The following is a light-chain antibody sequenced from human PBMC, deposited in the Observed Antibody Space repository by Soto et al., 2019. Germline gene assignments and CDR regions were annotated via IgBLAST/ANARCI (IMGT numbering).Light chain of an antibody. CDR3: QQYYSTSSIT. CDR1: QSVLYSSNNKNY. Sequence: DIVMTPSPDSLAVSLGERATTNCKSSQSVLYSSNNKNYLAWYQQKPGQPAKLLIYWASTRESGVPDRCSGSGSGTDFALTISSLQAEDVAVYYCQQYYSTSSITFGQGTRLEIK. CDR2: WAS. J-gene: IGKJ5*01. V-gene: IGKV4-1*01.